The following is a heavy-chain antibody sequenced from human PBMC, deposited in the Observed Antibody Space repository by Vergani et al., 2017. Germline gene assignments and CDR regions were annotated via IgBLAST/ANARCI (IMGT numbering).Heavy chain of an antibody. J-gene: IGHJ6*02. D-gene: IGHD3-16*01. CDR1: GGSISSSSYY. V-gene: IGHV4-61*01. CDR3: ARLGHDEYYYYYYGMDV. CDR2: IYYSGST. Sequence: QLQLQESGPGLVKPSETLSLTCTVSGGSISSSSYYWSWIRQPPGKGLEWIGYIYYSGSTNYNPSLKSRVTISVDTSKNQFSLKLSSVTAADTAVYYCARLGHDEYYYYYYGMDVWGQGTTVTVSS.